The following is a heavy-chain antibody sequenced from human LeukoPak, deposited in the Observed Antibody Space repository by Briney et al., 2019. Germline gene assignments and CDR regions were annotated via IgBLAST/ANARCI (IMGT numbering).Heavy chain of an antibody. CDR1: GYTFTRQD. CDR3: AREGISQLVFPYHFYMDV. J-gene: IGHJ6*03. CDR2: INPSGGST. V-gene: IGHV1-46*01. D-gene: IGHD6-6*01. Sequence: ASVKVSCKASGYTFTRQDMHWVRQAPGQGLEWMGIINPSGGSTSYAEKFQGRVTMTRDTSTSTVYMELSSLRSEDTAVYYCAREGISQLVFPYHFYMDVWGKGTTVTVS.